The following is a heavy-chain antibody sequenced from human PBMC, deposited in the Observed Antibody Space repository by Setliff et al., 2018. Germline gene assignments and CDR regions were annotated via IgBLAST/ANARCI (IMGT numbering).Heavy chain of an antibody. V-gene: IGHV1-8*02. CDR1: GYTFTSYD. J-gene: IGHJ5*02. D-gene: IGHD3-10*01. CDR2: MNPNSGNT. CDR3: ARDRGGTNPWFDP. Sequence: GASVKVSCKTSGYTFTSYDINWVRQATGQGLEWMGWMNPNSGNTGYAQRFQGRVTMTKNTSISTAYLELSSLRAEDTAVYYCARDRGGTNPWFDPWGQGTLVTVSS.